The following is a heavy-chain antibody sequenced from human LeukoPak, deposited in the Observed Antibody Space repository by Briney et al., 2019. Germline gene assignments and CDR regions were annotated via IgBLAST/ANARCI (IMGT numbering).Heavy chain of an antibody. CDR3: AKVRAPQTTSEGMDV. CDR2: ISHDGVNK. D-gene: IGHD2-2*01. J-gene: IGHJ6*02. Sequence: GGSLRLSCAASGFIFSSYGMHWVRQAPGKGLEWVAVISHDGVNKYYTDSVKGRFTFSRDNSKNTLYLQMNSLRPEDTATYNCAKVRAPQTTSEGMDVWGQGTTVTVSS. CDR1: GFIFSSYG. V-gene: IGHV3-30*18.